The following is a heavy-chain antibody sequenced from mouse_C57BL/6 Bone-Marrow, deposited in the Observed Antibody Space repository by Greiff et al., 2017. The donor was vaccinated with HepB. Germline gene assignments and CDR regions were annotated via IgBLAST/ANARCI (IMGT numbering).Heavy chain of an antibody. D-gene: IGHD1-1*01. CDR3: ASLTTVVAHYAMDY. CDR2: IWTGGGT. CDR1: GFSLTSYA. Sequence: VMLVESGPGLVAPSQSLSITCTVSGFSLTSYAISWVRQPPGKGLEWLGVIWTGGGTNYNSALKSRLSISKDNSKSQVFLKMNSLQNDDTARYYCASLTTVVAHYAMDYWGQGTSVTVSS. V-gene: IGHV2-9-1*01. J-gene: IGHJ4*01.